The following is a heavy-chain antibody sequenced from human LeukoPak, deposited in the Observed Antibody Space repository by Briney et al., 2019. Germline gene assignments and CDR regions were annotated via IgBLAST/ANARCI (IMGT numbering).Heavy chain of an antibody. Sequence: GGSLRLSCAASEFTFSAFWMSWVRQAPGKGLEWVANINQDGSRKHYVDSVKGRFTVSRDNAEKSLYLQTNSLRAEDTAVYYCAKDLRELLTEDAFDIWGQGTMVTVSS. CDR2: INQDGSRK. J-gene: IGHJ3*02. D-gene: IGHD1-26*01. V-gene: IGHV3-7*03. CDR1: EFTFSAFW. CDR3: AKDLRELLTEDAFDI.